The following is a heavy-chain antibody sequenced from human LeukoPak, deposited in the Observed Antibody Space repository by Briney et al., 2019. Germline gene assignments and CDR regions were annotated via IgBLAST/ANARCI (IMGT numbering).Heavy chain of an antibody. Sequence: GGSLRLFCAASGFTFSSYAMNWVRQAPGRGVEWVSYISSDGTTIYYADSVRGRMTISRDNARNSLYLQMNSLRAEDTAVYYCVPQKGYGGNPLDYWGQGTLVTVCS. CDR3: VPQKGYGGNPLDY. D-gene: IGHD4-23*01. CDR1: GFTFSSYA. V-gene: IGHV3-48*01. J-gene: IGHJ4*02. CDR2: ISSDGTTI.